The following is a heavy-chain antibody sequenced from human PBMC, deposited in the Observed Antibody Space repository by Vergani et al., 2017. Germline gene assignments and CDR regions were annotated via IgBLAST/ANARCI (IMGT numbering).Heavy chain of an antibody. Sequence: QVQLQESGPGLVKPSETLSLTCTVSGGSISSYYWSWIRQPPGKGLEWIGYIYYSGSTNYNPSLKSRVTISVDTSKNQFSLKLSSVTVADTAVYYCARRAGYSYGLRYFDLWGRGTLVTVSS. CDR1: GGSISSYY. V-gene: IGHV4-59*08. CDR2: IYYSGST. CDR3: ARRAGYSYGLRYFDL. J-gene: IGHJ2*01. D-gene: IGHD5-18*01.